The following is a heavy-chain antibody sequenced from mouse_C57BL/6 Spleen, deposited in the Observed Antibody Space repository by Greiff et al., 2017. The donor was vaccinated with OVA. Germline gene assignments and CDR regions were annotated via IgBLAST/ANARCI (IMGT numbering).Heavy chain of an antibody. CDR2: IDPSDSYT. V-gene: IGHV1-50*01. CDR3: ARGVTGRNFDV. Sequence: VQLQQPGAELVKPGASVKLSCKASGYTFTSYWMQWVKQRPGQGLEWIGEIDPSDSYTNYNQKFKGKATLTVDTSSSTAYMQLSSLTSEDSAVYYCARGVTGRNFDVWGTGTTVTVSS. J-gene: IGHJ1*03. CDR1: GYTFTSYW. D-gene: IGHD4-1*01.